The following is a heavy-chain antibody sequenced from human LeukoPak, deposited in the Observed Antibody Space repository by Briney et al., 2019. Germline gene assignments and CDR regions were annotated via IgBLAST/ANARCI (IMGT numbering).Heavy chain of an antibody. Sequence: GGSLRLSCVASGFSVDNNYMSWVRRAPGKGLECVSVIYYNGSASYADSVKGRFTISRDNAKNTLFLQMNSLRAEDTALYYCATLTLYYGSGSYFDYWGQGTLVAVSS. D-gene: IGHD3-10*01. CDR1: GFSVDNNY. CDR2: IYYNGSA. CDR3: ATLTLYYGSGSYFDY. J-gene: IGHJ4*02. V-gene: IGHV3-53*01.